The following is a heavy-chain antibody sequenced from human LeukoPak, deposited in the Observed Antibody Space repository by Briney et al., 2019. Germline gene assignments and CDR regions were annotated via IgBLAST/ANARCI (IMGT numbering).Heavy chain of an antibody. J-gene: IGHJ4*02. Sequence: ASVKVSCKASGYTFTTYDITWVRQATGQGLEWMGWMDPNSGDTAYAQKFQGRVAMTRDTSISTAYMELSSLRSEDTAVYYCARGLGDYYDTSGYYYAVPAHWGQGTLVTVSS. CDR2: MDPNSGDT. CDR3: ARGLGDYYDTSGYYYAVPAH. V-gene: IGHV1-8*01. CDR1: GYTFTTYD. D-gene: IGHD3-22*01.